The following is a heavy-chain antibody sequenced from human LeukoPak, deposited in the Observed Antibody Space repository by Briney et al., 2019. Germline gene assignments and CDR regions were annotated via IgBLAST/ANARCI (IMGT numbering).Heavy chain of an antibody. CDR2: ISAYNGNT. V-gene: IGHV1-18*01. Sequence: ASVKVSCKASGYTFTSYGISWVRQAPGQGLEWMGWISAYNGNTNYAQKLQGRVTMTTDTSTSTAYMELRSLRSDDTAVYYCASDRTNYDFWSGYDSWGQGTLVTVSS. D-gene: IGHD3-3*01. CDR1: GYTFTSYG. CDR3: ASDRTNYDFWSGYDS. J-gene: IGHJ4*02.